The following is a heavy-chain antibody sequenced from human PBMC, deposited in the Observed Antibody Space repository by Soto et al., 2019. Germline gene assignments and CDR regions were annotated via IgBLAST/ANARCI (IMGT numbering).Heavy chain of an antibody. V-gene: IGHV4-30-4*01. CDR1: GGSISSGDYY. Sequence: PSETLSLTCTVSGGSISSGDYYWSWIRQPPGKGLEWIGYIYYSGSTYYNPPLKSRVTISVDTSKNQFSLKLSSVTAADTAVYYCARVELAAAGTAGWFDPWGQGTLVTVSS. J-gene: IGHJ5*02. CDR3: ARVELAAAGTAGWFDP. D-gene: IGHD6-13*01. CDR2: IYYSGST.